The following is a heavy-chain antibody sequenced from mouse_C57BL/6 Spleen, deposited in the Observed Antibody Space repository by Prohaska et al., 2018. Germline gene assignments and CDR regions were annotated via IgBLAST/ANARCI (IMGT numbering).Heavy chain of an antibody. D-gene: IGHD2-4*01. CDR3: ARYSSYYDYDGYAMDY. V-gene: IGHV1-22*01. J-gene: IGHJ4*01. CDR2: INRNNGGT. Sequence: HGNSLVWIGYINRNNGGTSYNQKFKGKATLTVNKSSSTAYMELRSLTSEDSAVYYCARYSSYYDYDGYAMDYWSQGTSVTV.